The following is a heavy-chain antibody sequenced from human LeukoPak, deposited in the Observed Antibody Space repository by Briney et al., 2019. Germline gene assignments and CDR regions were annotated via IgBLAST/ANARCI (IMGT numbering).Heavy chain of an antibody. CDR2: INPNTGGT. D-gene: IGHD3-10*01. J-gene: IGHJ5*02. V-gene: IGHV1-2*02. Sequence: ASVKVSCKASGYTFSGYYIHWVRQAPGQGLEWMGWINPNTGGTKYAQRFQDRVTMTRDTSISTAYMEVSRLRYDNTAVYYCARPLRVTMIRGAAFRASSDFDPWGQGTLVTVSS. CDR1: GYTFSGYY. CDR3: ARPLRVTMIRGAAFRASSDFDP.